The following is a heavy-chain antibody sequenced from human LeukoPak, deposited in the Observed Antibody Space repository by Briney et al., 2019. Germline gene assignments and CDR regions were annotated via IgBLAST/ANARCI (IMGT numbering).Heavy chain of an antibody. D-gene: IGHD3-16*02. Sequence: SVKVSCKASGGTISCYAISWVRQAPGQGLEWMGGIIPIFGTANYAQTFQGRVTITTDESTSTAYMELSSLRSEDTSVYYCARSGGDDYVWGSYPLNWFDPWGQGTLVTVSS. CDR1: GGTISCYA. CDR2: IIPIFGTA. V-gene: IGHV1-69*05. J-gene: IGHJ5*02. CDR3: ARSGGDDYVWGSYPLNWFDP.